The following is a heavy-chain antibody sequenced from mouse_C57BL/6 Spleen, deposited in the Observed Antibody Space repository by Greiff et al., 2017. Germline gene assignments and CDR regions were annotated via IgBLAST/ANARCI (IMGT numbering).Heavy chain of an antibody. CDR2: ISYDGSN. CDR1: GYSITSGYY. CDR3: ARDCYYSNYDWYFDV. V-gene: IGHV3-6*01. Sequence: EVQVVESGPGLVKPSQSLSLTCSVTGYSITSGYYWNWIRQFPGNKLEWMGYISYDGSNNYNPSLKIRFSITRDTSKNQFFLKLNSVTTEDTATDYCARDCYYSNYDWYFDVWGTGTTVTVSS. J-gene: IGHJ1*03. D-gene: IGHD2-5*01.